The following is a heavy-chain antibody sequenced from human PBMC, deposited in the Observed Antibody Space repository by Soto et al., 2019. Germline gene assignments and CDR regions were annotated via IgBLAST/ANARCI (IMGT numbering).Heavy chain of an antibody. V-gene: IGHV1-69*01. CDR1: GGTFSSYA. CDR2: IIPIFGTA. J-gene: IGHJ6*02. Sequence: QVQLVQSGAEVKKPGSSVKVSCKASGGTFSSYASSWVRQAPGQGLEWMGGIIPIFGTANYAQKFQGRVTLTADESTSTAYMELSSLRSEDTAVYYCARDEYYDILTGYNPKYDYYGMDVWGQGTTVTVSS. CDR3: ARDEYYDILTGYNPKYDYYGMDV. D-gene: IGHD3-9*01.